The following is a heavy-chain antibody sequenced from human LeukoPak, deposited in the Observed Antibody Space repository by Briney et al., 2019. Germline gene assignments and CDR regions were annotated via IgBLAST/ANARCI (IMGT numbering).Heavy chain of an antibody. CDR1: GFTFNNYG. J-gene: IGHJ4*02. CDR2: INGGGETT. V-gene: IGHV3-23*01. CDR3: AKAWGQQWPFAGFYDF. D-gene: IGHD6-19*01. Sequence: GGSLRLSCAASGFTFNNYGMSWVRQAPGKGLEWVSAINGGGETTNYADSVKGRFTISGDNGKNTLYLQVNSLRAQDSALYYCAKAWGQQWPFAGFYDFWGQGTLITVSS.